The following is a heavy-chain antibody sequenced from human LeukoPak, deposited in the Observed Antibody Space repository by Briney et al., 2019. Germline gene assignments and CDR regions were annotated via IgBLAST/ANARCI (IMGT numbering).Heavy chain of an antibody. CDR2: FDPEDGET. V-gene: IGHV1-24*01. CDR1: GYALTELS. CDR3: ATASWREGHGGAFDI. D-gene: IGHD6-13*01. J-gene: IGHJ3*02. Sequence: EASVKVSCKVSGYALTELSMHWVRQAPGKGLEWMGGFDPEDGETIYAQKFQGRVTMTEDTSTDTAYMELSSLRSEDTAVYYYATASWREGHGGAFDIWGQGTMVTVSS.